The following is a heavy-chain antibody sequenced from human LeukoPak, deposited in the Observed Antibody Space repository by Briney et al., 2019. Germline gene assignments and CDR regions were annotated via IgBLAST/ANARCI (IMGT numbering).Heavy chain of an antibody. V-gene: IGHV1-2*02. CDR1: GYTFTGYY. Sequence: ASVKVSCKASGYTFTGYYMHWVRQAPGQGLEWMGWINPNSGGTNYAQKLQGRVTMTTDTSTSTAYMELRSLRSDDTAVYYCASCSGGSCGWFDPWGQGTLVTVSS. CDR3: ASCSGGSCGWFDP. D-gene: IGHD2-15*01. CDR2: INPNSGGT. J-gene: IGHJ5*02.